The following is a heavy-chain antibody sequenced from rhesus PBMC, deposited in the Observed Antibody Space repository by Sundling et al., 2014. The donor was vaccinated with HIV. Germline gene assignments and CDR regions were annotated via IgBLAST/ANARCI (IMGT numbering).Heavy chain of an antibody. CDR1: GYTFSNYY. CDR2: VNPKTGGA. J-gene: IGHJ6*01. CDR3: ARAGSAYYYGLDS. Sequence: QVQLVQSGTEVKKPGSSLKVSCKASGYTFSNYYIHWVRQAPGQGLEWMGEVNPKTGGANYAQRFQGRVTMTRDTSTNTAYMELSSLRSEDTAVYYCARAGSAYYYGLDSWGQGVVVTVSS. V-gene: IGHV1-138*01. D-gene: IGHD2-39*01.